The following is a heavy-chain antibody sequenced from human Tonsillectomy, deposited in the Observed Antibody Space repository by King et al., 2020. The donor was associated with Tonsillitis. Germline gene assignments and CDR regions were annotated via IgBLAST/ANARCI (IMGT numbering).Heavy chain of an antibody. J-gene: IGHJ6*02. CDR3: ARYEFYYESGTPRQDYYYGMDV. CDR1: GFTFSSYS. Sequence: VQLVESGGDLVQPGGSLRLSCAASGFTFSSYSMNWVRQAPGKGLEWVSCISRSSSTIYYADSVKGRFTISRDNTKNSLFLQMNSLREEDTAVYYCARYEFYYESGTPRQDYYYGMDVWGQGTTVTVSS. V-gene: IGHV3-48*02. CDR2: ISRSSSTI. D-gene: IGHD3-22*01.